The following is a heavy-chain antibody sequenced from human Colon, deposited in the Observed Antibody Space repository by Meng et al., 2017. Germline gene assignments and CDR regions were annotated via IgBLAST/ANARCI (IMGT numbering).Heavy chain of an antibody. J-gene: IGHJ1*01. V-gene: IGHV4-39*07. CDR3: VSRIGGSSETDF. CDR1: GASITKKNYY. D-gene: IGHD1-26*01. CDR2: IYYTEAT. Sequence: QLQESGPGLVKPSETLSLSCTASGASITKKNYYWVWIRQPPGKGLEWIGNIYYTEATYYNPSLTGRVTISLDTSKNQFSLNLNAVTAADTAVYYCVSRIGGSSETDFWGQGTLVTVSS.